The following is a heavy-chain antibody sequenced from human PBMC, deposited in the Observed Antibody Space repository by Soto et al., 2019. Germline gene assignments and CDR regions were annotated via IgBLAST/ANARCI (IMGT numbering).Heavy chain of an antibody. CDR2: ISYDGSNK. J-gene: IGHJ4*02. D-gene: IGHD5-12*01. V-gene: IGHV3-30-3*01. Sequence: GGSLRLSCAASGFTFSSYAMHWVRQAPGKGLEWVAVISYDGSNKYYADSVKGRFTISRDNSKNTLYLQMNSLRAEDTAVYYCARGGGLMATKLSRPLDYWGQGTLVTVSS. CDR1: GFTFSSYA. CDR3: ARGGGLMATKLSRPLDY.